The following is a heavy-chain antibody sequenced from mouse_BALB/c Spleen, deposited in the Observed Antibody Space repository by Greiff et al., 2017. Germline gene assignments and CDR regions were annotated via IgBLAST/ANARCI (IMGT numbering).Heavy chain of an antibody. J-gene: IGHJ3*01. D-gene: IGHD1-1*01. CDR1: GFTFSSYA. CDR3: ARDYYGSSLAWFAY. V-gene: IGHV5-9-4*01. CDR2: ISSGGSYT. Sequence: EVHLVESGGGLVKPGGSLKLSCAASGFTFSSYAMSWVRQSPEKRLEWVAEISSGGSYTYYPDTVTGRFTISRDNAKNTLYLEMSSLRSEDTAMYYCARDYYGSSLAWFAYWSQGTLDTDSA.